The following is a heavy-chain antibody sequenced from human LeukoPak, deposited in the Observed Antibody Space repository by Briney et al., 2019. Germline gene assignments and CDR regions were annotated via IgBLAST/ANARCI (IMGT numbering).Heavy chain of an antibody. D-gene: IGHD3-22*01. CDR1: GYTFTGYY. CDR2: INPNSGGT. CDR3: ARETGYYDSSGYGYLGPYFDY. Sequence: ASVKVSCKASGYTFTGYYMQWVRQAPGQGLEWMGWINPNSGGTNYAQKFQGRVTMTRDTSISTAYMELSRLRSDDTAVYYCARETGYYDSSGYGYLGPYFDYWGQGTLVTVSS. V-gene: IGHV1-2*02. J-gene: IGHJ4*02.